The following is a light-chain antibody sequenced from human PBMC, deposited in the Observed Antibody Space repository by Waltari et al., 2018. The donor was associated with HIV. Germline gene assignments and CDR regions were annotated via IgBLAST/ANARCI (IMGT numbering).Light chain of an antibody. CDR2: GND. Sequence: QSVLTQPPSVSATPGQRVTISCSGSSSNTGNNIFTWSQQLPGTAPKLIIYGNDQRPSGVPDRFSGSKSGTSASLAISGLQSEDEADYYCATWDDSLNGPLFGGGTKLTVL. V-gene: IGLV1-44*01. J-gene: IGLJ2*01. CDR3: ATWDDSLNGPL. CDR1: SSNTGNNI.